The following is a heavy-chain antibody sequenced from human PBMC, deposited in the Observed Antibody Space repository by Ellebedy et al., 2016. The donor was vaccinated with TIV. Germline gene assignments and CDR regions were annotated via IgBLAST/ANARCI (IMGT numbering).Heavy chain of an antibody. D-gene: IGHD3-10*01. V-gene: IGHV4-38-2*02. CDR1: DYSIRTGYY. Sequence: MPSETLSLTCTVSDYSIRTGYYWGWIRQPPGKGLEWIGSIYHSGDTYSNPSLKSRVTISVDTSKNQFSLKLSSVTAADTAVYYCGRDFTMVVDSWGQGTLVTVSS. CDR2: IYHSGDT. CDR3: GRDFTMVVDS. J-gene: IGHJ4*02.